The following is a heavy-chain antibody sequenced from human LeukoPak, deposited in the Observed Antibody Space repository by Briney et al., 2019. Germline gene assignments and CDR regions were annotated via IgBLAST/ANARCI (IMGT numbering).Heavy chain of an antibody. CDR1: GFTFSSYS. J-gene: IGHJ3*02. CDR3: AKDNGLQAFDI. V-gene: IGHV3-21*01. CDR2: ISSSSSYI. D-gene: IGHD2-21*01. Sequence: GGSLRLSCAASGFTFSSYSMNWVRQSPGKGLEWVSSISSSSSYIYYADSVKGRFTISRDNAKNSLYLQMNSLRAEDTAVYYCAKDNGLQAFDIWGQGTMVTVSS.